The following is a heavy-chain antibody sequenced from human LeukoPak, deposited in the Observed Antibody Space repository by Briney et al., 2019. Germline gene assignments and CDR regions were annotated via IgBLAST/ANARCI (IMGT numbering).Heavy chain of an antibody. CDR3: ARSRIAARQTNDY. V-gene: IGHV4-61*02. Sequence: SETLSLTCTVSGGSISSGSYYWSWIRQPTGKGLEWIGRIYTSGSTNYNPSLKSRVTISVDTSKNQFSLKLSSVTAADTAVYYCARSRIAARQTNDYWGQGTLVTVSS. CDR1: GGSISSGSYY. J-gene: IGHJ4*02. D-gene: IGHD6-6*01. CDR2: IYTSGST.